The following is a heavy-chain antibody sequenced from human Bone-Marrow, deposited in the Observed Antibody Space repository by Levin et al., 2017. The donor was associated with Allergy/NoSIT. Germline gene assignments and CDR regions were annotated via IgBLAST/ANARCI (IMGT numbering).Heavy chain of an antibody. D-gene: IGHD1-26*01. J-gene: IGHJ4*02. V-gene: IGHV1-18*01. CDR2: ISAYNGNT. CDR3: ARDRVWDQDLGGDYFDY. CDR1: GYTFTSYG. Sequence: ASVKVSCKASGYTFTSYGISWVRQAPGQGLEWMGWISAYNGNTNYAQKLQGRVTMTTDTSTSTAYMELRSLRSDDTAVYYCARDRVWDQDLGGDYFDYWGQGTLVTVSS.